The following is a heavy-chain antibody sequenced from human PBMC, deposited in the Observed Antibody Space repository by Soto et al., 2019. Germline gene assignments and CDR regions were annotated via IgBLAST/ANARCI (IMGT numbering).Heavy chain of an antibody. Sequence: ASVKVSCKASGYSFTRYGIGWARQAPGQGLEWMGWINAYNGNTNYAQHLQGRVSMTTDTSTSTAYMDLRSLRSDDTAVYYCARDQGITTFGVYSMYYYGMDVWGQGTTVTVSS. D-gene: IGHD3-3*01. CDR3: ARDQGITTFGVYSMYYYGMDV. CDR1: GYSFTRYG. V-gene: IGHV1-18*01. CDR2: INAYNGNT. J-gene: IGHJ6*02.